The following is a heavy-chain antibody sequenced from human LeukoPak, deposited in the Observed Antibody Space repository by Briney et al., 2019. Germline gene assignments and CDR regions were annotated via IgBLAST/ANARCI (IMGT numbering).Heavy chain of an antibody. CDR3: ARARPGLYGSGSLYYYYYMDV. Sequence: PSETLSLTCTVSGGSISSGSYYWSWIRQPAGKGLEWIGRIYTSGSTNYNPSLKSRVTIPVDTSKNQFSLKLSSVTAADTAVYYCARARPGLYGSGSLYYYYYMDVWGKGTTVTISS. J-gene: IGHJ6*03. CDR2: IYTSGST. V-gene: IGHV4-61*02. CDR1: GGSISSGSYY. D-gene: IGHD3-10*01.